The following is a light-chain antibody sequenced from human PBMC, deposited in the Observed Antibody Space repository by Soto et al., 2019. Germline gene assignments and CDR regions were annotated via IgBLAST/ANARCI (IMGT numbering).Light chain of an antibody. CDR2: EVN. Sequence: QSVLTQPPSASGSPGQSVTISCTGTSSDIGAYNYVSWFQQHPGEAPKLIISEVNKRPSGVPDRFSGSKSGAERSLTISSLQSEDEADYYCQTWGTDSWVFGAGTKLTVL. V-gene: IGLV2-8*01. CDR3: QTWGTDSWV. CDR1: SSDIGAYNY. J-gene: IGLJ3*02.